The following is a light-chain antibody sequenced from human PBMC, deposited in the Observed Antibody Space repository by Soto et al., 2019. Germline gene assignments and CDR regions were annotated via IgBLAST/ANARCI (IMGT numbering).Light chain of an antibody. V-gene: IGKV3-20*01. CDR1: ESISNNF. CDR2: GAS. CDR3: HHYGGSPPT. Sequence: EIVLTQSPGTLSLSPGESAALSCRASESISNNFLAWYQRKPGQAPRLLIYGASYRATDIPYRFSGSGSGTDFTLTITRLEPDDFAVYYCHHYGGSPPTFGQGTKVEVK. J-gene: IGKJ1*01.